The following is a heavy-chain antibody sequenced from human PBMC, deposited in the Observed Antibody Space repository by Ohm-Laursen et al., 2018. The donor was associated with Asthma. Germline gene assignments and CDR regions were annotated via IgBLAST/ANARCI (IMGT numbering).Heavy chain of an antibody. D-gene: IGHD6-13*01. V-gene: IGHV3-33*06. Sequence: SLRLSCSAFGFTFSSYGMHWVRQAPGKGLEWVAVIWYDGSNEYYADSVKGRFTISRDNSKNTLYLQLNSLRPDDTAVYYCAKDLGYSSSWSGAHGMDVWGQGTTVAVSS. CDR2: IWYDGSNE. CDR3: AKDLGYSSSWSGAHGMDV. CDR1: GFTFSSYG. J-gene: IGHJ6*02.